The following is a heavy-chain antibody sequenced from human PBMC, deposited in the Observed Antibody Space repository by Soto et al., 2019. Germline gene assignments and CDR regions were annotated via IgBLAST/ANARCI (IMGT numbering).Heavy chain of an antibody. Sequence: VSVCYKSSVYNYADLAISGVRQAPGEGLEWMGWVSGNNGASNPAPKVQGRITMTLDTSTGVSYMALRSLRSDDTAIYYCVRDQKYFRVNGNWFDSWGQGTLVTVSP. V-gene: IGHV1-18*01. D-gene: IGHD2-2*01. CDR3: VRDQKYFRVNGNWFDS. CDR2: VSGNNGAS. J-gene: IGHJ5*01. CDR1: VYNYADLA.